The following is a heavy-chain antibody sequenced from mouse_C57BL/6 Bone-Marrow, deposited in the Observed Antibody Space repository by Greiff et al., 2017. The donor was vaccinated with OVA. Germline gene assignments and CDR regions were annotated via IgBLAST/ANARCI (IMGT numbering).Heavy chain of an antibody. CDR2: INPYNGGT. D-gene: IGHD2-4*01. J-gene: IGHJ2*01. CDR1: GYTFTDYY. CDR3: AQRGYDYDDYFDY. Sequence: EVQRVESGPVLVKPGASVKMSCKASGYTFTDYYMNWVKQSHGKSLEWIGVINPYNGGTSYNQKFKGKATLTVDKSSSTAYMELNSLTSEDSAVYYCAQRGYDYDDYFDYWGQGTTLTVSS. V-gene: IGHV1-19*01.